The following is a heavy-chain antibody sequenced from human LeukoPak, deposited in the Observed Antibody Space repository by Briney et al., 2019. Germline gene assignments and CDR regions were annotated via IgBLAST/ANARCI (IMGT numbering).Heavy chain of an antibody. CDR2: VYYSGST. J-gene: IGHJ4*02. V-gene: IGHV4-59*01. CDR1: GGSISTYY. Sequence: PSETLSLTCSVSGGSISTYYYSWIRQPPGKELEWIGYVYYSGSTNYNPSLKSRVTISVDTSKNQFSLKLSSVTAADTAVYYCARAWRGNWNDDPLHFDYWGQGTLVTVSS. CDR3: ARAWRGNWNDDPLHFDY. D-gene: IGHD1-20*01.